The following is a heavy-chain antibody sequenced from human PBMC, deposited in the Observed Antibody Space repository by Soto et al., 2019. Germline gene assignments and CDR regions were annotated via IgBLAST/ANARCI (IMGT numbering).Heavy chain of an antibody. CDR1: GYSFTNYW. D-gene: IGHD1-26*01. CDR2: IYPGDSDT. J-gene: IGHJ4*02. Sequence: GESLKISCKGSGYSFTNYWIAWVRQMPGKGLEWMGAIYPGDSDTRYSPSFQGHVTISADKSISTAYLQWSSLKASDTAIYYCARLSREGSYYVAYWGQGTLVTVSS. CDR3: ARLSREGSYYVAY. V-gene: IGHV5-51*01.